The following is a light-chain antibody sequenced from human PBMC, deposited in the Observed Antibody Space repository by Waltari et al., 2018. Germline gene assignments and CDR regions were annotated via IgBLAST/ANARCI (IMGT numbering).Light chain of an antibody. V-gene: IGLV3-10*01. J-gene: IGLJ1*01. CDR3: YSSDTTGLRV. Sequence: SYELTQPPSVSVSPGQTARITCSGHELPRKSAYWFQQKSGQAPRLVIYEDTKRPSGIPARVSGYSSGTVATVTITGAQVDDEADYYCYSSDTTGLRVFGGGTTVVVL. CDR1: ELPRKS. CDR2: EDT.